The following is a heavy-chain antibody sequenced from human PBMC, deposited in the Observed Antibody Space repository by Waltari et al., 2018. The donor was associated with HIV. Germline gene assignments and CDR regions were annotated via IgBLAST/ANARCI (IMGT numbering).Heavy chain of an antibody. CDR1: GYTFTSYA. V-gene: IGHV1-3*01. J-gene: IGHJ6*02. Sequence: QVQLVQSGAEVKKPGASVKVSCKASGYTFTSYAMHWVRQAPGQRLEWMGWINAGNGNTKYSQKFQGRVTITRDTSASTAYMELSSLRSEDTAVYYCARDRGIVGVLDVWGQGTTVTVSS. CDR2: INAGNGNT. CDR3: ARDRGIVGVLDV. D-gene: IGHD1-26*01.